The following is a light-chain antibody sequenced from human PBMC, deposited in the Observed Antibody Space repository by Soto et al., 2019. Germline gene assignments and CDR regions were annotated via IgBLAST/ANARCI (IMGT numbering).Light chain of an antibody. CDR1: QSIVNW. J-gene: IGKJ2*01. Sequence: DIQMTQSPSTLSASVGDRVIITCRASQSIVNWLAWYQQKPGKAPKLLISDASKLESGVPPRFSGVGSGTDFTLTISSLQPDDSATYYFQQYNLDPYTFGQGTKLEIK. V-gene: IGKV1-5*01. CDR2: DAS. CDR3: QQYNLDPYT.